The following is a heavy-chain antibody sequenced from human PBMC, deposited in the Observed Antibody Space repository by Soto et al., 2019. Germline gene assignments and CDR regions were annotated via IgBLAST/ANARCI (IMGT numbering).Heavy chain of an antibody. J-gene: IGHJ4*02. Sequence: SETVSLTCPVSGDSISGYYWSWIRQPPGKGLQWIGYIYYSGNTNYNPSLKGRVTMSVDTSKNQFSLQVSSVTAADTTVYFCAKYRRTDAEGYTFDYWGQGALVT. CDR2: IYYSGNT. CDR3: AKYRRTDAEGYTFDY. CDR1: GDSISGYY. V-gene: IGHV4-59*01. D-gene: IGHD2-15*01.